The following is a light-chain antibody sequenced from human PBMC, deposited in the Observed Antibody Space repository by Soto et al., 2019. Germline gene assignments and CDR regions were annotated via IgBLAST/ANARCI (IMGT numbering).Light chain of an antibody. CDR1: SSNIGSNT. CDR3: AAWDDSLNGLV. CDR2: NNN. J-gene: IGLJ3*02. V-gene: IGLV1-44*01. Sequence: QAVVTQPPSASGTPGQRVTISRSGRSSNIGSNTVNWYQQLPGAAPKLLIYNNNQRPSGVPDRFSGSKSVTSASLAISGLQSEDEADYYCAAWDDSLNGLVFGGGTKLTVL.